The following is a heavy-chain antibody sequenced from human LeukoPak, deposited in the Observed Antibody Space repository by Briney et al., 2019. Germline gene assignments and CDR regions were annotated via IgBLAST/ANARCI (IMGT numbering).Heavy chain of an antibody. Sequence: ASVKVSCKASGYTFTSYGISWVRQAPGQGLEWMGWISAYNGNTNYAQKLQGRVTMTTDTSTSTAYMELRSLRSDDTAVYYCARVQNLSWIAARPAIDYWGQGTLVTVSS. CDR2: ISAYNGNT. CDR1: GYTFTSYG. D-gene: IGHD6-6*01. J-gene: IGHJ4*02. V-gene: IGHV1-18*01. CDR3: ARVQNLSWIAARPAIDY.